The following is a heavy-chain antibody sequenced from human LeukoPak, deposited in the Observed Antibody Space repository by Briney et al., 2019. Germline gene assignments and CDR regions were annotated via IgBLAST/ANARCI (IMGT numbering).Heavy chain of an antibody. CDR1: GFTFDTYG. D-gene: IGHD2-21*02. CDR3: AKGGHPAVVTTRFDS. V-gene: IGHV3-23*01. CDR2: ISGSGNCV. Sequence: GGSLRLSCAASGFTFDTYGMSWVRQAPGKGLEWVSSISGSGNCVYYKDSVKGRFTISRDNSKNTLLLQMNSLRAEDSAVYYCAKGGHPAVVTTRFDSWGQGTLVTVSS. J-gene: IGHJ5*01.